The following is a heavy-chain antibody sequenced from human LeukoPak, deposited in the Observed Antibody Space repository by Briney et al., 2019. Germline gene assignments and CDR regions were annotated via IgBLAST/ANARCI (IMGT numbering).Heavy chain of an antibody. D-gene: IGHD4-17*01. V-gene: IGHV4-59*01. CDR2: IYYSGST. CDR1: GGSISSYY. Sequence: SETLSLTCTVSGGSISSYYWSWIRQPPGKGLEWIGYIYYSGSTNYNPSPKSRVTISVDTSKNQFSLKLSSVTAADTAVYYCASTLDYGDFPGAFDIWGQGTMVTVSS. J-gene: IGHJ3*02. CDR3: ASTLDYGDFPGAFDI.